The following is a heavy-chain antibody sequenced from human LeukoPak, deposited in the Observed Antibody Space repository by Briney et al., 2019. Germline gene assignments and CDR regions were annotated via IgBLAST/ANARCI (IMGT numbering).Heavy chain of an antibody. Sequence: PGGSLRLSCAASGFTVSSNYMSWVRQAPGKGLEWVSVIYSGGSTYYADSVKGRFTISRDNSENTLFLQINSLRADDAAVYYCATVGGGSSRPYYFDYWGQGALVTVSS. D-gene: IGHD1-26*01. J-gene: IGHJ4*02. CDR3: ATVGGGSSRPYYFDY. CDR1: GFTVSSNY. CDR2: IYSGGST. V-gene: IGHV3-53*01.